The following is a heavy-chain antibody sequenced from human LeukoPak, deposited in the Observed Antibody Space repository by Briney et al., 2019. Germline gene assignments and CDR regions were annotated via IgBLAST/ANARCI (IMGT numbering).Heavy chain of an antibody. Sequence: GGSLRLSCAASGFTFSSYEMNWVRQAPGKGLEWVSGINWNGGSTGYADSVKGRFTISRDNAKNSPYLQMNSLRAEDTALYYCARDWGAFDIWGQGTMVTVSS. V-gene: IGHV3-20*04. CDR2: INWNGGST. D-gene: IGHD3-16*01. J-gene: IGHJ3*02. CDR3: ARDWGAFDI. CDR1: GFTFSSYE.